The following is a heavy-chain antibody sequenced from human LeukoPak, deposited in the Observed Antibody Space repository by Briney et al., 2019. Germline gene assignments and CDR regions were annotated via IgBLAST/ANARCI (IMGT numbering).Heavy chain of an antibody. Sequence: GGSLRLSCAASGFTFSSYSMNWVRQAPGKGLEWVSSISSSSSYIYYADSVKGRFTISRDNAKNSLYLQMNSLRAEDTAVYYCARDGYDSSGYYLHYYYYYMDVWGKGTTVTISS. D-gene: IGHD3-22*01. CDR1: GFTFSSYS. CDR3: ARDGYDSSGYYLHYYYYYMDV. CDR2: ISSSSSYI. J-gene: IGHJ6*03. V-gene: IGHV3-21*01.